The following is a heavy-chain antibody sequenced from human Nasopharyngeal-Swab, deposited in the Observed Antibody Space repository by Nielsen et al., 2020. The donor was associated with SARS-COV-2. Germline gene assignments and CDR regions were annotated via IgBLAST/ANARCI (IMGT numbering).Heavy chain of an antibody. CDR3: AKDYYGSGSYLGWLSGPEYYFDY. D-gene: IGHD3-10*01. CDR1: GFTFSSYG. Sequence: GESLKISCAASGFTFSSYGMHWVRRAPGKGLEWVAVISYDNKYYADSVKGRFTISRDNSKNTLYLQMNSLRAEDTAVYYCAKDYYGSGSYLGWLSGPEYYFDYWGQGTLVTVSS. V-gene: IGHV3-30*18. J-gene: IGHJ4*02. CDR2: ISYDNK.